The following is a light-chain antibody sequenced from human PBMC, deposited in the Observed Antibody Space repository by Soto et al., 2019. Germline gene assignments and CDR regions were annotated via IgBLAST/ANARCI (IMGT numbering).Light chain of an antibody. CDR1: QDISSY. V-gene: IGKV1-27*01. CDR2: AAS. CDR3: QKYEGDPFT. J-gene: IGKJ3*01. Sequence: DIQMTQSPSSLSASVGDRVTITCRASQDISSYLAWYQQKPGKVPQLLIYAASTVHSGVPSRFSGSGSGTDFTLTISSLQPEDVATYYCQKYEGDPFTFGPGTKGEIK.